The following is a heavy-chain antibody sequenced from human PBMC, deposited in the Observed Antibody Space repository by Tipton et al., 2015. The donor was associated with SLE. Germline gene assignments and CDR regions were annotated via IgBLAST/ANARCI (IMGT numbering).Heavy chain of an antibody. CDR1: GGSISSHY. D-gene: IGHD3-3*01. CDR3: ARRGLRFLEWLPFDY. J-gene: IGHJ4*02. Sequence: TLSLTCTVSGGSISSHYWSWIRQPPGKGLEWIGSIYYSGSTYYNPSLKSRVTISVDTSKNQFSLKLSSVTAADTAVYYCARRGLRFLEWLPFDYWGQGTLVTVSS. V-gene: IGHV4-39*07. CDR2: IYYSGST.